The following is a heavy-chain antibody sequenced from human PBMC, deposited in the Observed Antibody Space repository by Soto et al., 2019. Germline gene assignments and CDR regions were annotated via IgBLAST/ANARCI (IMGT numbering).Heavy chain of an antibody. J-gene: IGHJ4*02. CDR3: ARDWRGYYTF. CDR2: ISDDGSNK. V-gene: IGHV3-30-3*01. CDR1: GITFRSYT. Sequence: QVQLVESGGGVVQPGRSLRLSCAASGITFRSYTIHWVRQAPGEGLEWVAVISDDGSNKYYADSVKGRFTISRDNSKNTLYLQMNSLRVEDTAVYYCARDWRGYYTFWGQATLVTVSS. D-gene: IGHD3-3*01.